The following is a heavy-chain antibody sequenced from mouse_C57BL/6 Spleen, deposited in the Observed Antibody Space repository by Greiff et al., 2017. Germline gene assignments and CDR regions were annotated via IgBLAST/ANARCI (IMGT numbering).Heavy chain of an antibody. V-gene: IGHV1-62-2*01. CDR1: GYTFTEYT. CDR2: FYPGSGSI. CDR3: ARHEEGYGYDGWYFDV. D-gene: IGHD2-2*01. J-gene: IGHJ1*03. Sequence: VQLVESGAELVKPGASVKLSCKASGYTFTEYTIHWVKQRSGQGLEWIGWFYPGSGSIKYNEKFKDKATLTADKSSSTVYMELSGLTAEDSAVYFCARHEEGYGYDGWYFDVWGTGTTVTVSS.